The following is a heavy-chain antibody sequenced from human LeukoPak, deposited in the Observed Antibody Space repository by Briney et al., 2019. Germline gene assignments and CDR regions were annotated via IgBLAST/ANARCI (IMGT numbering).Heavy chain of an antibody. V-gene: IGHV3-9*01. Sequence: PGGSLRLSCAASGFTFSSYSMNWVRQAPGKGLEWVSGISWNSGSIGYADSVKGRFTISRDNAKNSLYLQMNSLRAEDTALYYCAKDIGLMVRDNYFDYWGQGTLVTVSS. CDR1: GFTFSSYS. J-gene: IGHJ4*02. D-gene: IGHD3-10*01. CDR2: ISWNSGSI. CDR3: AKDIGLMVRDNYFDY.